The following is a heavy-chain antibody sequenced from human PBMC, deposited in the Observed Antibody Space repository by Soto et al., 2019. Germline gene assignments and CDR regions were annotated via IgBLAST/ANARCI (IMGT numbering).Heavy chain of an antibody. V-gene: IGHV3-53*01. CDR1: GFTVSNNY. CDR2: IYSGGTT. D-gene: IGHD5-12*01. CDR3: ARARDGYNFLYEPT. Sequence: PGGSLRLSCAASGFTVSNNYMSWIRQAPGKGLEWVSVIYSGGTTYYADSVRGRFTISRDNSKNTVYLQMNRLRAEDTAVYYCARARDGYNFLYEPTWGQGXLVTVSS. J-gene: IGHJ4*02.